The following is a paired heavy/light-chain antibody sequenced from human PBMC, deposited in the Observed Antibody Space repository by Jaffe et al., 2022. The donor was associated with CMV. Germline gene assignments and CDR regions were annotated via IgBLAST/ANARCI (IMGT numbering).Heavy chain of an antibody. D-gene: IGHD5-12*01. CDR3: ARLFSSFSGYDSLDY. Sequence: QVQLGESGGGVVQPWTSLRLSCAASGFSFNNYGMYWVRQAPGKGLEWVALITYDGSKKNYADSVTGRFTISRDTSKNTLYLQLNSLRAEDTAIYYCARLFSSFSGYDSLDYWGQGTLVTVSS. CDR1: GFSFNNYG. CDR2: ITYDGSKK. J-gene: IGHJ4*02. V-gene: IGHV3-30*03.
Light chain of an antibody. CDR3: AAWDDSLRVV. CDR2: NYS. Sequence: QSVLTQPPSASATPGQRVTISCSVSSSNIGRNTVNWYQQLPGTAPKLLIYNYSQRPSGVPDRFSGSKSGTSASLTISGLQSEDEADYYCAAWDDSLRVVFGGGTKLTVL. CDR1: SSNIGRNT. V-gene: IGLV1-44*01. J-gene: IGLJ2*01.